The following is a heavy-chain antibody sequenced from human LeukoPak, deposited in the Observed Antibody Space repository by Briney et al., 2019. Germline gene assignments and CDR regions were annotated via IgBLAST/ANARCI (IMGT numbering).Heavy chain of an antibody. J-gene: IGHJ3*02. CDR3: ARYGLGDTFDT. Sequence: GGSLRLSCAASGFTFSSYWMSWVRQAPGKGLEWMTSIKQDGSETRYVDSVKGRFTIFRDNTKTSLFLHMNSLRAEDTAVYYCARYGLGDTFDTWGQGTVVTVSS. V-gene: IGHV3-7*01. D-gene: IGHD4-17*01. CDR1: GFTFSSYW. CDR2: IKQDGSET.